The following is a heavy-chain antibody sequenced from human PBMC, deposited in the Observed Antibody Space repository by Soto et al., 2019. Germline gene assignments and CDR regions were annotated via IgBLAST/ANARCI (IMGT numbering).Heavy chain of an antibody. CDR3: ARESPGSCDY. V-gene: IGHV3-74*01. CDR1: GFTFSNYW. J-gene: IGHJ4*02. Sequence: EVQLVESGGGLVQPGGSLRLSCAASGFTFSNYWMHWVRQAPGGGLVWVSRVNGDGSSTSYADSGKGRSTVSRDSAKNTRYLQMNILRAEDKAVYYCARESPGSCDYWGQGTLVTVPS. CDR2: VNGDGSST.